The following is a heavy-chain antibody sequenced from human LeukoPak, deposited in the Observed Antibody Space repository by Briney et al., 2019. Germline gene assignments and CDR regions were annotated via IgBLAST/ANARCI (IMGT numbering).Heavy chain of an antibody. J-gene: IGHJ4*02. Sequence: SETLSLTCTVSGGSISSSSYYWGWIRQPPGKGLEWIGSIYYSGSTYYNPSPKSRVTIPVDTSKNQFSLKLSSVTAADTAVYYCARHRYSSSWAYFDYWGQGTLVTVSS. V-gene: IGHV4-39*01. D-gene: IGHD6-13*01. CDR1: GGSISSSSYY. CDR3: ARHRYSSSWAYFDY. CDR2: IYYSGST.